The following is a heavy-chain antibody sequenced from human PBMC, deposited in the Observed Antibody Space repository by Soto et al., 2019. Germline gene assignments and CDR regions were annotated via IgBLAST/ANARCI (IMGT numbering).Heavy chain of an antibody. Sequence: EVQLVESGGGLVQPGGSLRLSCAASGFTFSSYWMSWVRQAPGKGLEWVANIKQDGSEKYYVDSVKGRFTISRDNAKNXXYLQMNSLRAEDTAVYYCARVPAGESYYYYYGMDVWGQGTTVTVSS. CDR2: IKQDGSEK. CDR1: GFTFSSYW. D-gene: IGHD6-19*01. V-gene: IGHV3-7*01. J-gene: IGHJ6*02. CDR3: ARVPAGESYYYYYGMDV.